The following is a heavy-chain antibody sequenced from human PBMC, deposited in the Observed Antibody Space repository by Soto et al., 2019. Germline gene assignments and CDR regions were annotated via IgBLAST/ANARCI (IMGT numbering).Heavy chain of an antibody. CDR3: ARAYSGGRSTDC. CDR2: IKEDGSEK. J-gene: IGHJ4*02. CDR1: GFTFSKYW. Sequence: EMQLVESGGGLVQPGGSLRLSCEVSGFTFSKYWMSWVRQTPGKGLEWVANIKEDGSEKYYASSVKGRFDISRDNAENSLYLQMNSLGVEDTGLYYCARAYSGGRSTDCWGQGTLVTVSS. D-gene: IGHD6-25*01. V-gene: IGHV3-7*04.